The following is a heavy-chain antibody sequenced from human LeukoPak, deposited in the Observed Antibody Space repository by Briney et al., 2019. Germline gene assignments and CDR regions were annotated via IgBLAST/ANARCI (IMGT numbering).Heavy chain of an antibody. CDR2: IYYSGST. Sequence: SETLSLTCTVSGGSISSYYWSWIRQPPGKGLEWIGYIYYSGSTNYNPSLKSRVTISVDTSKNQFSLKLSSVTAADTAVYYCARESHYYGSDLYYFDYWGQGTLATVSS. J-gene: IGHJ4*02. D-gene: IGHD3-10*01. CDR3: ARESHYYGSDLYYFDY. CDR1: GGSISSYY. V-gene: IGHV4-59*12.